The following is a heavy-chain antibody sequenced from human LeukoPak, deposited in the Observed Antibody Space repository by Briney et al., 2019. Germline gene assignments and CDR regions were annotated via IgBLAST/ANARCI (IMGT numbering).Heavy chain of an antibody. CDR2: INPGDAST. V-gene: IGHV1-46*01. D-gene: IGHD2-15*01. CDR3: ARVHCSGGSCYGDVFDY. CDR1: GYISTNYY. J-gene: IGHJ4*02. Sequence: ASVKVSCKASGYISTNYYLHWVRQAPGQGLEWVGIINPGDASTSYAQKFQGRVTMTRDTSTSTVYMDLSSLRSEDTAMYYCARVHCSGGSCYGDVFDYWGQGTLVTASS.